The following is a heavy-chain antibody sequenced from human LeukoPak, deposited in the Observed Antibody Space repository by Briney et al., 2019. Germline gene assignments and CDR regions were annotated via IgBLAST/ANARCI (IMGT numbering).Heavy chain of an antibody. CDR3: ARDCSSATCYAAFDY. CDR1: GYPFTKYP. D-gene: IGHD2-2*01. CDR2: ISYDDTTK. J-gene: IGHJ4*02. Sequence: QPGGPLRLSCVPSGYPFTKYPRDGAPKAPGKGREWVPSISYDDTTKANSDSVKGRFTVSRHKSNNTLYLQMNRLRAEDTGVYYCARDCSSATCYAAFDYWGQGTLVTVSS. V-gene: IGHV3-30-3*01.